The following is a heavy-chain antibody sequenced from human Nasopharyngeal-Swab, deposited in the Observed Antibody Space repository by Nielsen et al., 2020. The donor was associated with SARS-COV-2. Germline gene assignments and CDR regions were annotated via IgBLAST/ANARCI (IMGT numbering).Heavy chain of an antibody. Sequence: WIRQPPGKGLEWIGEIYHRGSTNYNPSLKSRVTISVDKSKNQFSLKLSSVTAADTAVYYCARVTSHDSGWRLDYWGQGTLVTVSS. V-gene: IGHV4-4*02. J-gene: IGHJ4*02. CDR2: IYHRGST. CDR3: ARVTSHDSGWRLDY. D-gene: IGHD6-19*01.